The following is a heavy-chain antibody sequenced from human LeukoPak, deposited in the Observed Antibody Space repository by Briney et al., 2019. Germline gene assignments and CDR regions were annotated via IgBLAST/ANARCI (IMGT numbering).Heavy chain of an antibody. J-gene: IGHJ4*02. V-gene: IGHV3-23*01. CDR2: ISGSGGST. CDR1: GFTFSSYA. D-gene: IGHD3-3*01. CDR3: AKENLLEWLLSHFDY. Sequence: GGSLRLSCAASGFTFSSYAMSWVRQAPGKGLEWVSAISGSGGSTYYADSVKGRFTISRDNSKNTLYLQMNSLRAEDTAVYCCAKENLLEWLLSHFDYWGQGTLVTVSS.